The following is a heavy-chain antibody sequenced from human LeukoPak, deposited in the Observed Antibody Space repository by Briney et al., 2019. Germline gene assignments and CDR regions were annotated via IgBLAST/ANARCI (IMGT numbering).Heavy chain of an antibody. Sequence: SESLSLTCTVSGGSISSYYWSWIRQPPGKGLEWIGYIYYSGSTNYNPSLKSRVTISVDTYKNQFSLKLSSVTAADTAVYYCASSELRFLEWLRGFDYWGQGTLVTVSS. V-gene: IGHV4-59*01. J-gene: IGHJ4*02. CDR2: IYYSGST. CDR3: ASSELRFLEWLRGFDY. D-gene: IGHD3-3*01. CDR1: GGSISSYY.